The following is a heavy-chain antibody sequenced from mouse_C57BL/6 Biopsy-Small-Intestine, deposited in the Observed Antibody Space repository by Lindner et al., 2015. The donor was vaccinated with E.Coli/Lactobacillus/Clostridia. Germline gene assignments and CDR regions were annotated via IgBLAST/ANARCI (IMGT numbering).Heavy chain of an antibody. Sequence: VQLQESGAELVRPGTSVKMSCKASGYTFTNYWIGWAKQRPGHGLEWIGDIYPGGGYTNYNEKYKGKATLTADKSSSTAYMQFSSLTSEDSAIYYCARDYGSSYFDYWGQGTTLTVSP. CDR2: IYPGGGYT. V-gene: IGHV1-63*01. D-gene: IGHD1-1*01. CDR1: GYTFTNYW. CDR3: ARDYGSSYFDY. J-gene: IGHJ2*01.